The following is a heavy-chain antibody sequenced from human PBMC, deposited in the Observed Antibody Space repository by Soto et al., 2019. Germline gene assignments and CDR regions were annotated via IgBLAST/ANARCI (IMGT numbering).Heavy chain of an antibody. CDR3: VKGYWKGAG. Sequence: EVQLLESGGGLVQPGGSLRLSCAASGFTFSTYAMNWVRQAPGNGLEWVSAISGSGGSIHYADSVKGRFTISRDNSKNTLYLQMNSRRDEDTAVYHCVKGYWKGAGWGQGTTVTVSS. CDR2: ISGSGGSI. CDR1: GFTFSTYA. D-gene: IGHD1-1*01. V-gene: IGHV3-23*01. J-gene: IGHJ6*02.